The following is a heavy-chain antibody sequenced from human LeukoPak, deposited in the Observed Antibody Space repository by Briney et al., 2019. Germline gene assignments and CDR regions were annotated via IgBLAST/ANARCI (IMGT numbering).Heavy chain of an antibody. CDR1: GFTVSSNY. D-gene: IGHD6-19*01. V-gene: IGHV3-53*01. Sequence: PGGSLRLSCAASGFTVSSNYMSWVRQAPGKGLEWVSLIYSGGGTYYADSVKGRFTISRDNSKNTLYLQMNSLRAEDTAVYYCARAGGLRIAVAPIDCWGQGTLVIVSS. CDR2: IYSGGGT. J-gene: IGHJ4*02. CDR3: ARAGGLRIAVAPIDC.